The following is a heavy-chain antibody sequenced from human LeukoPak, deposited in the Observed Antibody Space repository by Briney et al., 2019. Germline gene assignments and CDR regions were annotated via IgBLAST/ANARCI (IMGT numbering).Heavy chain of an antibody. CDR3: ARGVRGVIITFDAFDI. D-gene: IGHD3-10*02. CDR2: IIPIFGTA. V-gene: IGHV1-69*01. J-gene: IGHJ3*02. CDR1: GGTFSSYA. Sequence: SVKVSCKASGGTFSSYAISWVRQAPGQGLEWMGGIIPIFGTANCAQKFQGRVTITADESTSTAYMELSSLRSEDTAVYYCARGVRGVIITFDAFDIWGQGTMVTVSS.